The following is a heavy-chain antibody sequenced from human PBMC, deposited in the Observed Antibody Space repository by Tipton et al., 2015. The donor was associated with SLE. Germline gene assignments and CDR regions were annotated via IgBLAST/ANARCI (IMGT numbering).Heavy chain of an antibody. J-gene: IGHJ4*01. CDR3: ASQNWNYHY. D-gene: IGHD1-7*01. Sequence: TLSLTCSVSGASISSHYWTWLRQPPGKGLEYIGYIYYTGSTNYNSSLKSRVTFSVDPSKNQFSLQLTYLTAADTAIYYCASQNWNYHYWGHGTVVTVSS. CDR2: IYYTGST. V-gene: IGHV4-59*11. CDR1: GASISSHY.